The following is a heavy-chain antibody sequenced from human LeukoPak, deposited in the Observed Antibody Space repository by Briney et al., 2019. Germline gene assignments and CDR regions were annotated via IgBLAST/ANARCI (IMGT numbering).Heavy chain of an antibody. CDR1: GFTFSSYW. Sequence: GGSLRLSCAASGFTFSSYWRHWLRQAPGKGLAWVSRINSDGSSTSYADSVKGRFTISRDNAKNTLYLQMNSLRDGDTAVYYCARREFYDSSGYPFDYWGQGTLVTVSS. J-gene: IGHJ4*02. CDR2: INSDGSST. V-gene: IGHV3-74*01. CDR3: ARREFYDSSGYPFDY. D-gene: IGHD3-22*01.